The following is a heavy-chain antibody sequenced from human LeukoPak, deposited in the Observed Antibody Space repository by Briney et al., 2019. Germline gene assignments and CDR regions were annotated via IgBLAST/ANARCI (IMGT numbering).Heavy chain of an antibody. J-gene: IGHJ4*02. CDR1: GYTFTSYY. CDR2: INPSGGST. V-gene: IGHV1-46*01. D-gene: IGHD1-26*01. Sequence: ASVKVSCKASGYTFTSYYMHWVRQAPGQGLEWMGIINPSGGSTSYAQKFQGRVTMTRDMSTSTVYMELSSPRSEDTAVYYCARDAEWELRGGHFDYWGQGTLVTVSS. CDR3: ARDAEWELRGGHFDY.